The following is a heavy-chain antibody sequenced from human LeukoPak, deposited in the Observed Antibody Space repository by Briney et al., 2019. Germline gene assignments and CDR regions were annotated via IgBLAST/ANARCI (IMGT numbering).Heavy chain of an antibody. Sequence: ASVTVSCKASGYTFTSYGISWVRQAPGQGLEWMGWISAYNGNSNYAQKLQGRVTMTTDTSTSTAYMELRSLRSDDTAVYYCARVVGAGGSLDWFDPWGQGTLVTVSS. CDR2: ISAYNGNS. D-gene: IGHD1-26*01. J-gene: IGHJ5*02. V-gene: IGHV1-18*01. CDR1: GYTFTSYG. CDR3: ARVVGAGGSLDWFDP.